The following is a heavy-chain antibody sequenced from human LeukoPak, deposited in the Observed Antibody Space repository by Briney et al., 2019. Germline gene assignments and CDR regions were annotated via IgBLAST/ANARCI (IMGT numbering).Heavy chain of an antibody. CDR2: IYTSGST. CDR3: VTNSIGYCSGGNCYQVSDS. Sequence: NPSETLSLTCTVSGGSISSGSYYWSWIRQPAGKGLEWIGRIYTSGSTNYNPSLKSRVTISVDTAKNQFSLKLRSVTAADTAVYYCVTNSIGYCSGGNCYQVSDSWGQGSLVTVSS. CDR1: GGSISSGSYY. J-gene: IGHJ4*02. D-gene: IGHD2-15*01. V-gene: IGHV4-61*02.